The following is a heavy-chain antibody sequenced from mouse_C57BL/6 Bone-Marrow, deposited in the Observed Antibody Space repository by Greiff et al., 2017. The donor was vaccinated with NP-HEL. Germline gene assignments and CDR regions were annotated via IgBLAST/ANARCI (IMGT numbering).Heavy chain of an antibody. CDR1: DSEVFPIAY. Sequence: VQLQQSGSELRSPGSSVKLSCKDFDSEVFPIAYMSWVRQKPGHGFEWIGGILPSIGRTIYGEKFEDKATLDADTLSNTAYLELNSLTSEDSAIYYCARQGYGSSYAGYFDVWGTGTTGTVSS. CDR2: ILPSIGRT. J-gene: IGHJ1*03. V-gene: IGHV15-2*01. CDR3: ARQGYGSSYAGYFDV. D-gene: IGHD1-1*01.